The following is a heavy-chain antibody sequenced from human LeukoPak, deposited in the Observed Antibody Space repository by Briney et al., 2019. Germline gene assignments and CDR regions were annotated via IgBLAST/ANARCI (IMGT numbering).Heavy chain of an antibody. CDR1: GFTFSTYA. CDR3: AKDFAKYCSGGCDFQH. J-gene: IGHJ1*01. V-gene: IGHV3-30*18. Sequence: PGGSLRLSFAASGFTFSTYAIHWVRQAPGKGLEWVAVISYDGSNKYYADSVKGRFTISRDNPKNTLYLQMNSLRAEDTAVYYCAKDFAKYCSGGCDFQHGGQGTLVTVSS. D-gene: IGHD2-15*01. CDR2: ISYDGSNK.